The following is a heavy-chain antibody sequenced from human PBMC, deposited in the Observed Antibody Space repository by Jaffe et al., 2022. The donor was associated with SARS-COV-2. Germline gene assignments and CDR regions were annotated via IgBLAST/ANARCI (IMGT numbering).Heavy chain of an antibody. D-gene: IGHD1-26*01. Sequence: EVQLVESGGGLVKPGGSLRLSCAASGFTFSNAWMSWVRQAPGKGLEWVGRIKSKTDGGTTDYAAPVKGRFTISRDDSKNTLYLQMNSLKTEDTAVYYCTTEAGATSGAFDIWGQGTMVTVSS. J-gene: IGHJ3*02. CDR1: GFTFSNAW. CDR2: IKSKTDGGTT. V-gene: IGHV3-15*01. CDR3: TTEAGATSGAFDI.